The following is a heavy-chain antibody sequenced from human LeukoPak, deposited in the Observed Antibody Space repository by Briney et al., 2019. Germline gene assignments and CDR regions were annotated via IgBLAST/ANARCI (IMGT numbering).Heavy chain of an antibody. V-gene: IGHV3-33*01. CDR2: IWYDASNK. Sequence: GSLTLSCAASGFTFSSFGMHWVRQAPGKGLEWVAVIWYDASNKYYADSVKGRFTISRDNSKNTLFLQMNSLRDDDTAVYYCVRGVGVSRFNYFDPWGQGTLVIVSS. D-gene: IGHD6-13*01. CDR3: VRGVGVSRFNYFDP. J-gene: IGHJ5*02. CDR1: GFTFSSFG.